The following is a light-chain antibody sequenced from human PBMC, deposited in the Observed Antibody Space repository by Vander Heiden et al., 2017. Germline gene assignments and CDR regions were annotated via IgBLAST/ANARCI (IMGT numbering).Light chain of an antibody. CDR2: DVT. Sequence: SALTQPRAVPGSPGQSVTISCSGTSSDVGGYNDVSWYQNHPGEVPKVLIYDVTQRPSGVPDRFSGSKSGNTASLTISGLQADDEADYFCCSYAGSYSVVFGGGTKLTVL. J-gene: IGLJ2*01. V-gene: IGLV2-11*01. CDR3: CSYAGSYSVV. CDR1: SSDVGGYND.